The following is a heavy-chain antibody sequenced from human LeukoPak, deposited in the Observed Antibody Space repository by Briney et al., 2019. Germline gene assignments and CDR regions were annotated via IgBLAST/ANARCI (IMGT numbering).Heavy chain of an antibody. D-gene: IGHD2-2*01. V-gene: IGHV1-18*01. Sequence: ASVKVSCKASGYTFTSYGISWVRQAPGQGLEWMGWISAYDGNTNYAQKLQGRVTMTTDTSTSTAYMELRSLRSDDTAVYYCARDIVVVPGAMWRYYYYMDVWGKGTTVTVSS. CDR1: GYTFTSYG. CDR2: ISAYDGNT. CDR3: ARDIVVVPGAMWRYYYYMDV. J-gene: IGHJ6*03.